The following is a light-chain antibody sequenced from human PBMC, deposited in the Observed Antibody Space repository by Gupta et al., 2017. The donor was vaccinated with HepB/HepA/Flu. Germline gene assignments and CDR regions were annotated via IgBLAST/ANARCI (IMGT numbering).Light chain of an antibody. V-gene: IGKV1-27*01. CDR3: QYYDSAPSN. CDR1: QDIRNF. CDR2: PAS. Sequence: DIQMTQSPSSLSASVGDRVTITCRASQDIRNFLVWYQQKPGKAPEVLIYPASTLRTGVPSRFSGSGSGTHFTLTINSLQPEDFATYYCQYYDSAPSNFGQGTKLEIK. J-gene: IGKJ2*02.